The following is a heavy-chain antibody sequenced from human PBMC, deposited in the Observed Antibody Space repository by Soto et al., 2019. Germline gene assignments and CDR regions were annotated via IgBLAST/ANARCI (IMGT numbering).Heavy chain of an antibody. Sequence: GASVKVSCKASGGTFSSYANSWVRRAPGQGLEWMVGIIPIFRTANYAQKFQGRVTITADESTSTAYMALSSLRSEDTAVYYCATHRPHYYYDSSGPRDALDISAQRTSVTVSS. D-gene: IGHD3-22*01. CDR1: GGTFSSYA. CDR3: ATHRPHYYYDSSGPRDALDI. J-gene: IGHJ3*02. V-gene: IGHV1-69*13. CDR2: IIPIFRTA.